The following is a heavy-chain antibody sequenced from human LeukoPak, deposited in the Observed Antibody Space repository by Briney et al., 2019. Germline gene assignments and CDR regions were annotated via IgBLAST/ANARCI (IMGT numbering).Heavy chain of an antibody. D-gene: IGHD6-13*01. J-gene: IGHJ5*02. CDR1: GFTFSDYY. CDR3: ARELKTASGTWWFDA. CDR2: ISSSSTYT. Sequence: GGSLRLSCAASGFTFSDYYMSWIRQAPGKGLEWVSYISSSSTYTNYADSVKGRFTISRDNAKDSLYLQMNSLRAEDTAVYYCARELKTASGTWWFDAWGQGTLVTVSS. V-gene: IGHV3-11*06.